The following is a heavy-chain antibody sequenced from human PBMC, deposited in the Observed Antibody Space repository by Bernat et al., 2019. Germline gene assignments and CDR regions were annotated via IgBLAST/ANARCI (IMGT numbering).Heavy chain of an antibody. Sequence: QVQLVESGGGVVQPGRSLRLSCAASGFTFISYGMHWVRQAPGKGLEWGAVISYDGSNKYYAASVEGRFTISRDNSKNTMYPKMNSLRAEDTAVYYCAKASVPAGYYYYYYGMDVWGQGTTVTVSS. CDR3: AKASVPAGYYYYYYGMDV. J-gene: IGHJ6*02. D-gene: IGHD2-2*01. CDR2: ISYDGSNK. V-gene: IGHV3-30*18. CDR1: GFTFISYG.